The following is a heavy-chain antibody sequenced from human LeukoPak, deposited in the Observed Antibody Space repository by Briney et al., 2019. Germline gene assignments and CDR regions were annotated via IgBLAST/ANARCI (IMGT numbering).Heavy chain of an antibody. CDR1: GFTFSSYA. V-gene: IGHV3-23*01. CDR3: ARGGLETAVKYFFDY. J-gene: IGHJ4*02. CDR2: ISVIGGST. Sequence: GGSLRLSCAASGFTFSSYAMTWVRQAPGKGLEWVSLISVIGGSTYYADSVKGRFTISRDNSKNTVYLRINTLRVEDTAVYYCARGGLETAVKYFFDYWGQGTLITVSS. D-gene: IGHD1-1*01.